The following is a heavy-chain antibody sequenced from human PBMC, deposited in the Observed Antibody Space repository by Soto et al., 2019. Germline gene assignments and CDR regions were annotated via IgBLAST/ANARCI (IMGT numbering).Heavy chain of an antibody. J-gene: IGHJ6*02. D-gene: IGHD6-13*01. CDR3: AREIREAVGRGHHSYGIDV. Sequence: PGGSLRLSCAAAVIDFRNYDMHWVIQVTGKGLEWVSAISTIGDTYYRDSVKGRFTISREDAKYPLYLQMNSLTAGDTAVYYCAREIREAVGRGHHSYGIDVWGQGT. V-gene: IGHV3-13*04. CDR1: VIDFRNYD. CDR2: ISTIGDT.